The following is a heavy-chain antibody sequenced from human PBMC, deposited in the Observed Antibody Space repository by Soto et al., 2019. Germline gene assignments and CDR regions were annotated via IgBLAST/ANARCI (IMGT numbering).Heavy chain of an antibody. CDR2: IYYSGST. V-gene: IGHV4-59*08. CDR3: ARVAIAADGYYFDY. CDR1: GGSISSYY. Sequence: SETLSLTCTVSGGSISSYYWSWIRQPPGKGLEWIGYIYYSGSTNYNPSLKSRVTISVDTSKSQFSLKLSSVTAADTAVYYCARVAIAADGYYFDYWGQGTLVTVSS. J-gene: IGHJ4*02. D-gene: IGHD6-13*01.